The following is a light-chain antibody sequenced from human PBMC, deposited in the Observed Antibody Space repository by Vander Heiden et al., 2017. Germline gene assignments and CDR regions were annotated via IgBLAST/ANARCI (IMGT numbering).Light chain of an antibody. Sequence: ELLMPQSQATLSVSPGAGASHTGWDSQSDGSQLAWYQQKPGQAPRLLIYGTSTRDAGVPARFSGRGSGTHFTLTIASLQSEDVAVYYCQQYERWPHTFGGGTKVEIK. CDR1: QSDGSQ. CDR3: QQYERWPHT. CDR2: GTS. J-gene: IGKJ4*01. V-gene: IGKV3-15*01.